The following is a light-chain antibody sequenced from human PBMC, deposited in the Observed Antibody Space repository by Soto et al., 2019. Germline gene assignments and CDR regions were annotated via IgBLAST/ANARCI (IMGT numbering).Light chain of an antibody. V-gene: IGLV2-14*03. Sequence: QSALTQPASVSGSPGQSITISCTGTSSNIGASNYVSWYQQHPGQAPKLMISDVNNRPSGISDRVSGSKSGNTASLTISGLQAEDEADYYCYSWNSNSDTHYVFGTGTKLTVL. CDR2: DVN. CDR1: SSNIGASNY. J-gene: IGLJ1*01. CDR3: YSWNSNSDTHYV.